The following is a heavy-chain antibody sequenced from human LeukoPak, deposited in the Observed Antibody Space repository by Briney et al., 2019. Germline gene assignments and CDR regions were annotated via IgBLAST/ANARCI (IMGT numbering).Heavy chain of an antibody. D-gene: IGHD3-9*01. V-gene: IGHV4-61*02. Sequence: TPSETLSLTCTVSGGSISSGSYYWSWIRQPAGKGLEWIGRIYTSGSTNYNPSLKSRVTISVDTSRNQFSLKLSSVTAADTAVYYCARLYYDILTAYLDPWGQGTLVTVSS. J-gene: IGHJ5*02. CDR3: ARLYYDILTAYLDP. CDR2: IYTSGST. CDR1: GGSISSGSYY.